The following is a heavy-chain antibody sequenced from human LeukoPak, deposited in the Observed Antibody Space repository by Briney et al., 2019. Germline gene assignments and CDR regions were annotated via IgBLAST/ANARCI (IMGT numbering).Heavy chain of an antibody. CDR1: GFIFDDYA. Sequence: GGSLTLSCAPSGFIFDDYAMHWVRQAPGKGLEWVSGISSNSGGIGYADSVQGRFTISRDNAKNSLYLQMNSLRAEDTALYYCARDQSGSSPSKDYWGQGTLVTVSS. D-gene: IGHD1-26*01. V-gene: IGHV3-9*01. CDR2: ISSNSGGI. CDR3: ARDQSGSSPSKDY. J-gene: IGHJ4*02.